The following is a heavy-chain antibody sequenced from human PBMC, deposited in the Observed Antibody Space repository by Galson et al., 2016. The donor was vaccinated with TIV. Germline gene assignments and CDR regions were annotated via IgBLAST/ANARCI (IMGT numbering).Heavy chain of an antibody. Sequence: PALVKPTQTLTLTYTFSEFSLSSSGVGVGWIRQPPGKALEWLALIYYNNEKRYSPSLNNRLTITRDTSKNQAVLTMTNMGAVDTGTYYCARYFYGSGSSSHFDYWGQGTLVTVSS. D-gene: IGHD3-10*01. CDR3: ARYFYGSGSSSHFDY. CDR2: IYYNNEK. V-gene: IGHV2-5*01. CDR1: EFSLSSSGVG. J-gene: IGHJ4*02.